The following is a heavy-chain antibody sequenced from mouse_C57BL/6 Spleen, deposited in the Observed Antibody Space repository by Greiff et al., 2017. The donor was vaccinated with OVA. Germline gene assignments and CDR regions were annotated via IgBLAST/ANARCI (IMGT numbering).Heavy chain of an antibody. J-gene: IGHJ2*01. CDR1: GYAFSSSW. CDR3: ARSTRTDY. V-gene: IGHV1-82*01. CDR2: IYPGDGDT. Sequence: VQLQESGPELVKPGASVKLSCKASGYAFSSSWMKWVKQRPGKGLEWIGRIYPGDGDTNYNGKFKGKATLTADKASSTAYMQLSSLTSEDSAIYFCARSTRTDYWGQGTTLTVSS.